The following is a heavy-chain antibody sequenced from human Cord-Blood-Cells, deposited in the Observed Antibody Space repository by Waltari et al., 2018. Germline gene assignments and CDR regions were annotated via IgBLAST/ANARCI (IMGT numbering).Heavy chain of an antibody. CDR3: ARVKIYGLYGMDV. Sequence: QVQLVQSGAEVKTPGASVTSSCNASCYTFTGYYLHWETQAPGQGLVWMGRINPNSGGTNYAQKFQGRVTMTRDTSISTAYMELSRLRSDDTTVYYCARVKIYGLYGMDVWGQGTTVTVSS. V-gene: IGHV1-2*06. J-gene: IGHJ6*02. D-gene: IGHD4-17*01. CDR1: CYTFTGYY. CDR2: INPNSGGT.